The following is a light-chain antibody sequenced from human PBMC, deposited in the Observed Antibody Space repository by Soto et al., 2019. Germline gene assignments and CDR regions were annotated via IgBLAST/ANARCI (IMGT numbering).Light chain of an antibody. CDR1: QSVSSN. CDR3: QQRSNWPPVT. Sequence: EIVLTQSPATLSLSPGERATLSCRASQSVSSNNLAWYQQKPGQAPRLLIYDASNRATGIPARFSGSGSGTDFTLTISSLEPEDFAVYYCQQRSNWPPVTFGGGTKVDIK. V-gene: IGKV3-11*01. CDR2: DAS. J-gene: IGKJ4*01.